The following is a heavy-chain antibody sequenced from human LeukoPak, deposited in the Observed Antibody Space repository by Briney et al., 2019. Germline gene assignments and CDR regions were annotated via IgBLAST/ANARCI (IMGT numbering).Heavy chain of an antibody. CDR3: ARGVVPAAINLSGYYYYYYMDV. D-gene: IGHD2-2*02. J-gene: IGHJ6*03. Sequence: AASAKVSCKASGYTFTSYDINWVRQATGQGLEWMGWMNPNSGNTGYAQKFQGRVTMTRNTSISTAYMELSSLRSEDTAVYYCARGVVPAAINLSGYYYYYYMDVWGKGTTVTSSS. CDR1: GYTFTSYD. V-gene: IGHV1-8*01. CDR2: MNPNSGNT.